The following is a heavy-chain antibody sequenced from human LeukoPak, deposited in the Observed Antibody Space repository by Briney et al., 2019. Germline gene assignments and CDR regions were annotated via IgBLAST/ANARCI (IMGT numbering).Heavy chain of an antibody. CDR2: INPNSGGT. CDR3: ARLYSGYDLGYYYYYMDV. V-gene: IGHV1-2*06. D-gene: IGHD5-12*01. J-gene: IGHJ6*03. Sequence: VASVKVSCKASGYTFTGYYMHWVRQAPVQGLEWMGRINPNSGGTNYAQRFQGRVTMTRDTSISTAYMELSRLRSDDTAVYYCARLYSGYDLGYYYYYMDVWGKGTTVTVSS. CDR1: GYTFTGYY.